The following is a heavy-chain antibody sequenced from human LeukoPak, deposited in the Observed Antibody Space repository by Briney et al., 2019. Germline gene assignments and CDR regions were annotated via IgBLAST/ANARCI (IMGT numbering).Heavy chain of an antibody. D-gene: IGHD4-17*01. V-gene: IGHV1-2*02. CDR2: INPNSGGT. CDR1: GYTFTGYY. CDR3: ARDYGDYYFDY. Sequence: ASVKVSRKASGYTFTGYYMHWVRQAPGQGLEWMGWINPNSGGTNYAQKFQGRVTMTRDTSINTAYMELSRLRSDDTAVYYCARDYGDYYFDYWGLGTLVTVSS. J-gene: IGHJ4*02.